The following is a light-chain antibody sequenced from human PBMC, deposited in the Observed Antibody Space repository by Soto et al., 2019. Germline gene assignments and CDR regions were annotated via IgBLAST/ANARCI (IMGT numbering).Light chain of an antibody. V-gene: IGLV1-40*01. CDR2: GNS. J-gene: IGLJ1*01. CDR1: SSNIGAGYD. Sequence: QSVLTQPPSVSGAPGQRVTISCTGSSSNIGAGYDVHWYQQLPGTAPKLLIYGNSNRPSGVPDRLSGSKSGTSASLAITGLQPEDEADYYCQSYDSSLSGLVFGTGTKVTVL. CDR3: QSYDSSLSGLV.